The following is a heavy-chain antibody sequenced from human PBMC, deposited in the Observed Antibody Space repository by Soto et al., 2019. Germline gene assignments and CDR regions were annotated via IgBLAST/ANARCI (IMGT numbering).Heavy chain of an antibody. Sequence: ASVKVSCKASGYSFATCCFSWVRRAPGQGLECVGWISAHNGDTHYSQKFQGRVTLTTDTSTNTGYMELRSLTSDDTAVYFCATEPIYYNDGSGYYPLGHWGQGTLVTVSS. CDR1: GYSFATCC. CDR2: ISAHNGDT. V-gene: IGHV1-18*04. D-gene: IGHD3-22*01. J-gene: IGHJ4*02. CDR3: ATEPIYYNDGSGYYPLGH.